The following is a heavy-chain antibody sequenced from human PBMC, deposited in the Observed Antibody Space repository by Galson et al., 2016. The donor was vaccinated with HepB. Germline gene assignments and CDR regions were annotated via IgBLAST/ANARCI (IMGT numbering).Heavy chain of an antibody. V-gene: IGHV3-30*18. CDR3: AKDACSGGTCVSVVWDF. CDR1: GFSFSRYA. D-gene: IGHD2-15*01. Sequence: SLRLSCAASGFSFSRYAMHWVRQAPGKGLEWVAVISYHGNNQYYADSVKGRVTISRDNSKNTLDLQMNSLRVDDTAVYYCAKDACSGGTCVSVVWDFWGQGNLVTVSS. CDR2: ISYHGNNQ. J-gene: IGHJ4*02.